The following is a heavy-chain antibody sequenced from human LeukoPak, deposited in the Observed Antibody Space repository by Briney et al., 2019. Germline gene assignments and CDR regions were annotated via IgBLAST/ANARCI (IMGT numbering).Heavy chain of an antibody. CDR1: GYTFTGYY. D-gene: IGHD3-22*01. Sequence: GASVKVSCKASGYTFTGYYMHWVRQAPGQGLEWMGRINPNSGGTNYAQKFQGRVTMTRDTSISTAYMELSRLRSDDTAVYYCARLQTYHYDSSGYWSFDIWGQGTMVTVSS. CDR2: INPNSGGT. J-gene: IGHJ3*02. CDR3: ARLQTYHYDSSGYWSFDI. V-gene: IGHV1-2*06.